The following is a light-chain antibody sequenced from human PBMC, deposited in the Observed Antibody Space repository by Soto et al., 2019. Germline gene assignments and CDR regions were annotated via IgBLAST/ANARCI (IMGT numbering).Light chain of an antibody. V-gene: IGKV1-5*03. Sequence: DMQMTQSPSTVSASVGDRVTITCRASQSISSWLAWYQQKPGKAPKLLIYKASNLESGAPSRFSGSGSGTEFTLTISCLQPDDFATYYCQQYSTSYRTFGQGTRVEIK. CDR2: KAS. CDR3: QQYSTSYRT. CDR1: QSISSW. J-gene: IGKJ1*01.